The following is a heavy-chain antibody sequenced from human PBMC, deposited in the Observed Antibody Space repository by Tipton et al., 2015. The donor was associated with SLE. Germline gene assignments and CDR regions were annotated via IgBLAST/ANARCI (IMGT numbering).Heavy chain of an antibody. V-gene: IGHV3-23*01. CDR2: INGSGGST. J-gene: IGHJ6*02. CDR1: GGTFSSYA. CDR3: ARGAGSSWDYYYYGMDV. Sequence: PGSSVKVSCKASGGTFSSYAMSWVRQAPGKGLEWVSAINGSGGSTYYADSVKGRFTISRDNSKNTLYLQMNSLRAEDTAVYYCARGAGSSWDYYYYGMDVWGQGTTVTVSS. D-gene: IGHD6-13*01.